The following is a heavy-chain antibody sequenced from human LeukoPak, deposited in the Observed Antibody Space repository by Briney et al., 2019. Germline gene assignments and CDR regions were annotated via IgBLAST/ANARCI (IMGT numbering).Heavy chain of an antibody. Sequence: SETLSLTCAVYGGSFSGYYWSWIRQPPGKGLEWIGEINHSGSTNYNPSLKSRVTISVDTSKSQFSLKLSSVTAADTAVYYCARSSPWDAFDIWGQGTMVTVSS. CDR1: GGSFSGYY. V-gene: IGHV4-34*01. CDR2: INHSGST. CDR3: ARSSPWDAFDI. D-gene: IGHD6-6*01. J-gene: IGHJ3*02.